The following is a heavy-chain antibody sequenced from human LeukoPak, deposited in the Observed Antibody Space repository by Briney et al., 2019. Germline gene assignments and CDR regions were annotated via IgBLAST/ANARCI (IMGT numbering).Heavy chain of an antibody. V-gene: IGHV3-23*01. CDR1: GLSFINYA. CDR3: AKEAALVPFFNWFDP. Sequence: SGGSLRLSCVASGLSFINYAMSWVRQAPGKGLEWVSSISGTGGSTYSADSVKGRFTISRDNPKNTLCLQMNSLRAEDTAVYYCAKEAALVPFFNWFDPWGQGTLVTVSS. D-gene: IGHD5-18*01. CDR2: ISGTGGST. J-gene: IGHJ5*02.